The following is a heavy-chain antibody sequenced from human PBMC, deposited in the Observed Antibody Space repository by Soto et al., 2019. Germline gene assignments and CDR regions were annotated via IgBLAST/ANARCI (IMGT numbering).Heavy chain of an antibody. V-gene: IGHV3-66*01. Sequence: AGGSLRLSCAASGFTVSTKYMSWVRQAPGKGLEWVSVIYSGGSTYYADSVKGRFTISRANSKNKLNLQMNSLRAEDTAVYYCERRWAAGKIFDYCGQRTLVTVSS. J-gene: IGHJ4*02. CDR3: ERRWAAGKIFDY. D-gene: IGHD6-13*01. CDR2: IYSGGST. CDR1: GFTVSTKY.